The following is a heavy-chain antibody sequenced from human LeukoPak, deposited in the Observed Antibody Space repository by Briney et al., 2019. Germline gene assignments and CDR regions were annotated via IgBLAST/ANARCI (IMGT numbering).Heavy chain of an antibody. CDR2: ISGSGGST. D-gene: IGHD3-3*01. Sequence: GGSLRLSCAASGFTFSNYGMHWVRQAPGKGLEWVSAISGSGGSTYYADSVKGRFTISRDNSKNTLYPQMNSLRAEDTAVYYCAKGRWSGPHHAFDTWGQGTMVTVSS. J-gene: IGHJ3*02. V-gene: IGHV3-23*01. CDR3: AKGRWSGPHHAFDT. CDR1: GFTFSNYG.